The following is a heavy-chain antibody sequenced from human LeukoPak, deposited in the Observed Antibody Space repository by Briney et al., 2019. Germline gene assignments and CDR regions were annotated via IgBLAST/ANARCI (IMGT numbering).Heavy chain of an antibody. J-gene: IGHJ5*02. D-gene: IGHD3-10*01. V-gene: IGHV4-39*07. CDR1: GGSISSSSYY. CDR2: INHSGST. CDR3: ARKLLWFDP. Sequence: PSETLSLTCTVSGGSISSSSYYWSWIRQPPGKGLEWIGEINHSGSTNYNPSLKSRVTISVDTSKNQFSLKLSSVTAADTAVYYCARKLLWFDPWGQGTLVTVSS.